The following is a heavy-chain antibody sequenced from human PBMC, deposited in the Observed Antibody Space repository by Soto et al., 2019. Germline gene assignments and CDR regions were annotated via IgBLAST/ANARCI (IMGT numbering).Heavy chain of an antibody. V-gene: IGHV5-51*01. Sequence: LKISCKGSGYSFTSYLIGWVRQMPGKGLEWMGIIYPGDSDTRYSPSFQGQVTISADKSISTAYLQWSSLKASDTAMYYCASFHYDFWSGPCGAFDIWGQGTMVTVSS. J-gene: IGHJ3*02. CDR3: ASFHYDFWSGPCGAFDI. CDR1: GYSFTSYL. CDR2: IYPGDSDT. D-gene: IGHD3-3*01.